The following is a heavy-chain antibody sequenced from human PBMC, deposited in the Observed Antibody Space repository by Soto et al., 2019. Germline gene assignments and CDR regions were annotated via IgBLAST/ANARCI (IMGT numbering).Heavy chain of an antibody. V-gene: IGHV4-31*03. J-gene: IGHJ4*02. CDR2: IFDSKTA. D-gene: IGHD1-26*01. CDR1: GGSVGSGNFY. CDR3: ASVLPIAGVGPCDF. Sequence: QVQLLESGPGLVKPSQTLSLTCTVSGGSVGSGNFYWSWVRQRPAQGVAGIGYIFDSKTAYYNASLASRASISGDPSNNQVSLALTSLTVADTAVYYCASVLPIAGVGPCDFWGPGILVTVSS.